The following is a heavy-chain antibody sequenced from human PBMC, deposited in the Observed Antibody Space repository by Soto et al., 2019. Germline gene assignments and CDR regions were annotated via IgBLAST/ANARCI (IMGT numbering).Heavy chain of an antibody. Sequence: GGSLRLSCTVSGFTFNNYGINWVRQAPGKGMEWVSSVSKSGYAYYSDSVKGRFTISRDNAKNSVSLQMNALGVEDTAVYYCAREDSIIIPAVSDFWGQGTLVTVSS. J-gene: IGHJ4*02. D-gene: IGHD3-22*01. CDR3: AREDSIIIPAVSDF. CDR1: GFTFNNYG. V-gene: IGHV3-21*01. CDR2: VSKSGYA.